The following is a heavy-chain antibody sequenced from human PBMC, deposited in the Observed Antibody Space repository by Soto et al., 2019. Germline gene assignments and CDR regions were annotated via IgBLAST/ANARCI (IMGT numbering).Heavy chain of an antibody. CDR2: IIPIFGTA. J-gene: IGHJ3*02. V-gene: IGHV1-69*13. D-gene: IGHD2-21*01. CDR3: ARDTVKRLGDFDI. CDR1: GGTFSSYA. Sequence: GASVKVSCKASGGTFSSYAISWVRQAPGQGLEWMGGIIPIFGTANYAQKFQGRVTITADESTSTAYMELSSLRSEDTAVYYCARDTVKRLGDFDIWGQGTMVTVSS.